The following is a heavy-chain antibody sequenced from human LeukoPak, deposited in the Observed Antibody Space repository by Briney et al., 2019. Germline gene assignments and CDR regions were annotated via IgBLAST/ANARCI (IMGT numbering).Heavy chain of an antibody. CDR1: GFTFSTYA. CDR2: ISGSGGRT. J-gene: IGHJ4*02. D-gene: IGHD6-19*01. Sequence: GGSLRLSCAASGFTFSTYAVSWVRQAPGEGLEWVATISGSGGRTYYAESVKGRFAISRDNSKNTLHLQMNSLRAEDTAVYYCARSLDSSGWYNYIFDYWGQGTLVTVSS. V-gene: IGHV3-23*01. CDR3: ARSLDSSGWYNYIFDY.